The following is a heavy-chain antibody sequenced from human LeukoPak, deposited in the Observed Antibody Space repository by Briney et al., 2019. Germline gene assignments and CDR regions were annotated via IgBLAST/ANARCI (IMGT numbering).Heavy chain of an antibody. CDR2: IIPIFGTA. CDR1: GGTFSSYA. D-gene: IGHD4/OR15-4a*01. V-gene: IGHV1-69*13. J-gene: IGHJ6*03. CDR3: ARGSYGANNYYYYYYMDV. Sequence: SVKVSCKASGGTFSSYAISWVRQAPGQGLEWMGRIIPIFGTANYAQEFQGRVTITADESTSTAYMELSSLRSEDTAVYYCARGSYGANNYYYYYYMDVWGKGTTVTVSS.